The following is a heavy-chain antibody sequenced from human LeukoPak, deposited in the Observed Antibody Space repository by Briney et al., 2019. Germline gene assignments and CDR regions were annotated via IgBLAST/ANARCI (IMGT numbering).Heavy chain of an antibody. CDR1: GFIFSGYY. V-gene: IGHV1-2*02. CDR3: ARELNEAVAGHNWFDP. Sequence: ASVKVSCRASGFIFSGYYMHWVRQAPGQGLEWMGWINPNSGGTNYAQKFQGRVTMTRDTSISTAYMELSRLRSDDTAVYYCARELNEAVAGHNWFDPWDQGTLVTVSS. D-gene: IGHD6-19*01. J-gene: IGHJ5*02. CDR2: INPNSGGT.